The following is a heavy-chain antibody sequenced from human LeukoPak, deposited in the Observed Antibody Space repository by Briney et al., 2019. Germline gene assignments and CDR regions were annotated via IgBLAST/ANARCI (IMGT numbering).Heavy chain of an antibody. D-gene: IGHD3-9*01. CDR2: ISGSGGST. Sequence: PGRSLRLSCAASGFTFSSYAMSWVRQAPGKGLEWVSAISGSGGSTYYADSVKGRFTISRDNSKNTLYLQMNSLRAEDTAVYYCAKLDILTGYSLFDYWGQGTLVTVSS. CDR1: GFTFSSYA. V-gene: IGHV3-23*01. CDR3: AKLDILTGYSLFDY. J-gene: IGHJ4*02.